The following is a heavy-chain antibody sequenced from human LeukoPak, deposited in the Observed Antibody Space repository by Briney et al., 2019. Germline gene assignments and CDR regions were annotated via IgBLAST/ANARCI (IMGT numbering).Heavy chain of an antibody. CDR1: GGTFSTYA. CDR2: IIPIFGTA. CDR3: ARDPLGNYYDSSGINALDI. V-gene: IGHV1-69*06. D-gene: IGHD3-22*01. J-gene: IGHJ3*02. Sequence: GASVKVSCKASGGTFSTYAISWVRQAPGQGLEWMGRIIPIFGTANYAQKFQGRVTITADKSTSAAYMELSSLRSEDTAVYYCARDPLGNYYDSSGINALDIWGQGTMATVSS.